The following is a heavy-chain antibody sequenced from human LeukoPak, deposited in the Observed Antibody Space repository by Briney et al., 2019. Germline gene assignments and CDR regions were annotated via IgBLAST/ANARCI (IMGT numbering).Heavy chain of an antibody. J-gene: IGHJ5*02. CDR1: GFTFSSYA. Sequence: GGSLRLSCAASGFTFSSYAMSWVRQAPGKGLEWVSAISGSGGSTYYADSVKGRFTISRDNSKNTLYLQMNSLRAEDTAAYYCAKAVVPAAIKSWFDPWGQGTLVTVSS. CDR2: ISGSGGST. CDR3: AKAVVPAAIKSWFDP. V-gene: IGHV3-23*01. D-gene: IGHD2-2*02.